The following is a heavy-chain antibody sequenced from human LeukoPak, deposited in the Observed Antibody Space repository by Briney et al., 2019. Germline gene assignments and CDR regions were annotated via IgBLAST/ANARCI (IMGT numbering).Heavy chain of an antibody. D-gene: IGHD7-27*01. CDR3: ATNPITGGDAFDI. Sequence: GESLKISCKGSGYSFTSYWIGWVRQIPGKGLEWMGIIYPGDSDTRYSPSFQGQVTISADKSISTAYLQWSSLKASDTAMYYCATNPITGGDAFDIWGQGTMVTVSS. CDR1: GYSFTSYW. V-gene: IGHV5-51*01. CDR2: IYPGDSDT. J-gene: IGHJ3*02.